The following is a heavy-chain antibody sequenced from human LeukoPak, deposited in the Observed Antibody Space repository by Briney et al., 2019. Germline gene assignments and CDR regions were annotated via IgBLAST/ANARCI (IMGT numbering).Heavy chain of an antibody. D-gene: IGHD2-2*02. Sequence: RGESLKISCKGSGYSFTSYWIGWVRQMPGKGLEGIGIIYPGDSDTRYSPSFQGQVTISADKSISTAYLQWSSLKASDTAMYYCARGYCSSTSCYNFDYWGQGTMVTVSS. CDR3: ARGYCSSTSCYNFDY. J-gene: IGHJ4*02. V-gene: IGHV5-51*01. CDR2: IYPGDSDT. CDR1: GYSFTSYW.